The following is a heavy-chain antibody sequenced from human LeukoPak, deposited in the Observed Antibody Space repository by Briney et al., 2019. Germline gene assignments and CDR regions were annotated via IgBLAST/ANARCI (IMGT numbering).Heavy chain of an antibody. CDR1: GFTFSSCW. D-gene: IGHD3-22*01. J-gene: IGHJ4*02. Sequence: GGSLRLSCVASGFTFSSCWMHWVRQPPGNGLVWVSRIGSDGSTTTYADSVKGRFTISRDNAKNTLYLQMNSLRAEDTAVYYCARERSGSSGYYSAIDSWGQGTLVTVSS. CDR2: IGSDGSTT. CDR3: ARERSGSSGYYSAIDS. V-gene: IGHV3-74*01.